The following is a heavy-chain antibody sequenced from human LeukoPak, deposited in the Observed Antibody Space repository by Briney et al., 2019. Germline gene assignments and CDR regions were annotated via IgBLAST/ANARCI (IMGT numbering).Heavy chain of an antibody. CDR2: IKQDGSEK. CDR1: GFTFSSYW. J-gene: IGHJ4*02. CDR3: AKEGFY. V-gene: IGHV3-7*03. Sequence: GGSLRLSCAASGFTFSSYWMNWVRQAPGKGLEWVANIKQDGSEKYYVDSVKGRFTISRDNAKNSVFLQMDSLRADDTAVYYCAKEGFYWGQGTLVTVSS.